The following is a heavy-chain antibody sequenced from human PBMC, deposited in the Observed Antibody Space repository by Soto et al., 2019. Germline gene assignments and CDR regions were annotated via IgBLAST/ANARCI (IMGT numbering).Heavy chain of an antibody. CDR2: ISYDGSNK. CDR1: GFIFSSYG. Sequence: GGSLRLSCAASGFIFSSYGMHWVRQAPGKGLEWVAVISYDGSNKYYADSFQGQVTISVDKSISTAYLQWSSLKASDTAMYYCARHEYNYGMDVWGQGTTVTVSS. V-gene: IGHV3-30*03. CDR3: ARHEYNYGMDV. J-gene: IGHJ6*02.